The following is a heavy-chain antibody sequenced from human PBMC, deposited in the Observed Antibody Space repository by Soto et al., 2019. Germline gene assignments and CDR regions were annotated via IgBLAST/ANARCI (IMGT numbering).Heavy chain of an antibody. CDR3: ARIRATTVYYYYYGIDG. CDR2: INAGNGNT. V-gene: IGHV1-3*01. CDR1: GYTFTSYA. Sequence: ASVKVSCKASGYTFTSYAMHWVRQAPGQRLEWMGWINAGNGNTKYSQKFQGRVTITRDTFATTAYMELSSLRSEDTAVYYCARIRATTVYYYYYGIDGRAQGTTVTVSS. D-gene: IGHD4-4*01. J-gene: IGHJ6*02.